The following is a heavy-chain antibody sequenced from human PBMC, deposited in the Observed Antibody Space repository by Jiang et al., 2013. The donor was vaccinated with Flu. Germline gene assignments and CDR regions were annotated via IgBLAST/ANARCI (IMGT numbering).Heavy chain of an antibody. CDR2: TYYRSKWYN. CDR1: GDSVSSNSAA. CDR3: ARGDYYDSSGYYRPFDY. D-gene: IGHD3-22*01. Sequence: SQTLSLTCAISGDSVSSNSAAWNWIRQSPSRGLEWLGRTYYRSKWYNDYAVSVKSRITINPDTSKNQFSLQLNSVTPEDTAVYYCARGDYYDSSGYYRPFDYWGQGTLVTVSS. V-gene: IGHV6-1*01. J-gene: IGHJ4*02.